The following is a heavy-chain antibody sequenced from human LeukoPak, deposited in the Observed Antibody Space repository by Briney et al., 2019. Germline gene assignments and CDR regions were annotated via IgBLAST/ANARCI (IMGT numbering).Heavy chain of an antibody. D-gene: IGHD6-19*01. J-gene: IGHJ5*02. Sequence: KPSETLSLTCTVSGYSISSGFYWGWVRQPPGKGLEWIWSIYHSGSTYYNPSLKSRVTISVDTSKNQFSLKLSSVTAADTAVYYCARGRYSSGWYNWFDPWGQGTLVTVSS. CDR3: ARGRYSSGWYNWFDP. CDR1: GYSISSGFY. V-gene: IGHV4-38-2*02. CDR2: IYHSGST.